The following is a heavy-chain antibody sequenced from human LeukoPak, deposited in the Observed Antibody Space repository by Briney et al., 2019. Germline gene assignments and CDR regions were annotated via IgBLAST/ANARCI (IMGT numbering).Heavy chain of an antibody. V-gene: IGHV3-30*18. CDR2: ISYDGSNK. J-gene: IGHJ4*02. CDR1: GFAFSNYA. CDR3: AKESPGWNYVPKIPFDY. Sequence: PGGSLRLSCTASGFAFSNYAMNWVRQAPGKGLEWVAGISYDGSNKNYGDSVKGRFTISRDNSKNTLYLQMNSLRAEDTAVYYCAKESPGWNYVPKIPFDYWGQGTLVTVSS. D-gene: IGHD1-7*01.